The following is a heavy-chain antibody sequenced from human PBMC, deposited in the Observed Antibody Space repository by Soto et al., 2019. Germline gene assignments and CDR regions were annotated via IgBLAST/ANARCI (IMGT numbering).Heavy chain of an antibody. CDR1: GGSISSSNW. V-gene: IGHV4-4*02. CDR3: ARQSYDSSGYWDYYYGMDV. J-gene: IGHJ6*02. Sequence: PSETLSLTCAVSGGSISSSNWWSWVRQPPGKGLEWIGEIYHSGSTNYNPSLKSRVTISVDKSKNQFSLKLSSVTAADTAVYYCARQSYDSSGYWDYYYGMDVWGQGTTVIVSS. CDR2: IYHSGST. D-gene: IGHD3-22*01.